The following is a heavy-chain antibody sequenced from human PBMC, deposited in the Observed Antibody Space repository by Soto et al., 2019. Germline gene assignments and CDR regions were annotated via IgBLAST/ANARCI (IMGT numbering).Heavy chain of an antibody. D-gene: IGHD1-26*01. J-gene: IGHJ6*02. CDR2: IYYSGST. V-gene: IGHV4-39*01. CDR3: ARRPSGSYYSPYYYGMDV. CDR1: GGSISSSSYY. Sequence: SSETLSLTCTVSGGSISSSSYYWGWIRQPPGKGLEWIGSIYYSGSTYYNPSLKSRVTISVDTSKNQFSLKLSSVTAADTAVYYCARRPSGSYYSPYYYGMDVWGQGTTVTVSS.